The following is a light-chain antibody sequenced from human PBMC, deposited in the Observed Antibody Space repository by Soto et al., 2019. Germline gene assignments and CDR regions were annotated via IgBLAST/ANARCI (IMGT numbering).Light chain of an antibody. J-gene: IGKJ3*01. CDR1: QSVGTD. V-gene: IGKV3-15*01. CDR2: GAS. Sequence: IVMTQSPATLSVSPGERATLSCRASQSVGTDLAWYQQKPGQAPRRLIYGASTRATGIPARFSGSGSGTAFTLTIPRPQSEDLAVYYCHQYNDWPRFTFGPGTKVEIK. CDR3: HQYNDWPRFT.